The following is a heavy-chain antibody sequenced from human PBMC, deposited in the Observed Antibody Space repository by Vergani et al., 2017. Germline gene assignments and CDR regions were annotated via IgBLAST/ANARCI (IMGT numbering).Heavy chain of an antibody. CDR2: IIPIFGTA. CDR1: GGTFSSYA. CDR3: ARRGPADCSGGSCYYYYGMDV. D-gene: IGHD2-15*01. Sequence: QVQLVQSGAEVKKPGSSVKVSCKASGGTFSSYALSWVRQAPGQGLEWMGGIIPIFGTANYAQKFQGRVTITADESPSTAYMELSSLRSEDTAVYYCARRGPADCSGGSCYYYYGMDVWGKGTTVTVSS. V-gene: IGHV1-69*01. J-gene: IGHJ6*04.